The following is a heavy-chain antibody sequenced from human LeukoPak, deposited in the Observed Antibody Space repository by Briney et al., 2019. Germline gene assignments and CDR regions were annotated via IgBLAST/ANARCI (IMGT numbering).Heavy chain of an antibody. CDR1: GFTFSSYS. J-gene: IGHJ6*02. Sequence: AGGSLRLSCAASGFTFSSYSMNWVRQAPGKGLEWVSYISSSSSTIYYADSVKGRFTISRDNAKNSLYLQMNSLRDEDTAVYYCARDLFPNYYGSGFLQYYYYYGMDVWGQGTTVTVSS. D-gene: IGHD3-10*01. V-gene: IGHV3-48*02. CDR3: ARDLFPNYYGSGFLQYYYYYGMDV. CDR2: ISSSSSTI.